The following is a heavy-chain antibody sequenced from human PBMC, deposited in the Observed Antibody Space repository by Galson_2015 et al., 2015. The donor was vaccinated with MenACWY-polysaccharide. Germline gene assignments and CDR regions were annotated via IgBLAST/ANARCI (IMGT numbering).Heavy chain of an antibody. Sequence: SLRLSCAASGFTFRSYGMHWVRQAPGKGLEWVTLIYYDGSKKEYADSVKGQFTISRNNSKNTLYLQMDSLRAEDTAVYYCSRLQSKYMDVWGKGTPVTVSS. CDR3: SRLQSKYMDV. CDR1: GFTFRSYG. D-gene: IGHD4-11*01. CDR2: IYYDGSKK. V-gene: IGHV3-30*12. J-gene: IGHJ6*04.